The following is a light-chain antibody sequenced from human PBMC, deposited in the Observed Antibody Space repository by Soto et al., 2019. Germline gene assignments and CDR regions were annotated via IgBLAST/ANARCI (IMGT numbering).Light chain of an antibody. CDR1: HSVSSN. J-gene: IGKJ4*01. CDR3: HQYNNWPRT. CDR2: GAS. V-gene: IGKV3-15*01. Sequence: EIVLTQSPATLSLSPGERATVSCRASHSVSSNVAWYQQKPGQGPRLLIYGASTRATGIPARFSGSGSGTEFTLTISSLQSEDFAVYYCHQYNNWPRTFGGGTKVDI.